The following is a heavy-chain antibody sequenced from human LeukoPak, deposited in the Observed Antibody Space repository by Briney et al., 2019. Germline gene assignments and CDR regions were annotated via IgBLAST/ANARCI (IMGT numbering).Heavy chain of an antibody. V-gene: IGHV1-46*01. Sequence: ASGKVSCKASGYTFTNYYIHWVRQAPGQGLEWMGMIIPSDGFTTYAQKFQGRLTMTRDMSTSTVYMELSSLRSEDTALYYCATAGRRLFGVLIPLSFDYWGQGTLVTVSS. D-gene: IGHD3-3*01. CDR1: GYTFTNYY. CDR3: ATAGRRLFGVLIPLSFDY. J-gene: IGHJ4*02. CDR2: IIPSDGFT.